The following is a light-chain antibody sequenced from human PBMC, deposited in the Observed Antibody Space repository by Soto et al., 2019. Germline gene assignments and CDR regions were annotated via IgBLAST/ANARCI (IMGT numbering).Light chain of an antibody. CDR3: SSYTSSSKV. CDR2: DVS. Sequence: QSALTQPASVSGSPGQSITISCTGTSSDVGGYNYVSWYQQHPGKAHKLMIYDVSNRPSGVSNRFSGSKSGNTASLTISGLQAEDEADYYCSSYTSSSKVFGTGTKLTVL. CDR1: SSDVGGYNY. J-gene: IGLJ1*01. V-gene: IGLV2-14*01.